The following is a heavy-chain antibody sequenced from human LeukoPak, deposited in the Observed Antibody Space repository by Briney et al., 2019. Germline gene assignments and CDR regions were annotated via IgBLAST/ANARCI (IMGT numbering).Heavy chain of an antibody. CDR3: ARDRGDGYNIDFCFDY. Sequence: PGGSLRLSCAASGFTFSSYSMNWVHQAPGKGLEWVSSISSSSSYIYYADSVKGRFTISRDNAKNSLYLQMNSLRAEDTAVYYCARDRGDGYNIDFCFDYWGQGTLVTVSS. CDR2: ISSSSSYI. V-gene: IGHV3-21*01. CDR1: GFTFSSYS. D-gene: IGHD5-24*01. J-gene: IGHJ4*02.